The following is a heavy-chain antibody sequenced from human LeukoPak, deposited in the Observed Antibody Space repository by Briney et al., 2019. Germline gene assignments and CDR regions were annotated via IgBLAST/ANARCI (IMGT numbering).Heavy chain of an antibody. Sequence: GGSLRLSCAASGFTVSSNYMSWVRQAPGKGLEWVSIIYSGGSTYYADSVKGRFTISRDNSKNTVYPQMNSLRAEDTAVYYCARVSAGDWGQGTLVTVSS. CDR2: IYSGGST. D-gene: IGHD4-17*01. V-gene: IGHV3-66*02. CDR3: ARVSAGD. J-gene: IGHJ4*02. CDR1: GFTVSSNY.